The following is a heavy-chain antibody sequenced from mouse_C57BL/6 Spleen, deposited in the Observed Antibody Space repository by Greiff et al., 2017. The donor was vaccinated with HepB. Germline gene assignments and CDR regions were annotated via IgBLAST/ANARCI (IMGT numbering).Heavy chain of an antibody. Sequence: EVQLQQSGGGLVKPGGSLKLSCAASGFTFSHYGMHWVRQAPEKGLEWVAYISSGSSTIYYADTVKGRFTISRDNAKNTLFLQMTSLRSEDTAMYYCARTTDYAMDYWGQGTSVTVSS. D-gene: IGHD1-1*01. J-gene: IGHJ4*01. CDR2: ISSGSSTI. CDR1: GFTFSHYG. V-gene: IGHV5-17*01. CDR3: ARTTDYAMDY.